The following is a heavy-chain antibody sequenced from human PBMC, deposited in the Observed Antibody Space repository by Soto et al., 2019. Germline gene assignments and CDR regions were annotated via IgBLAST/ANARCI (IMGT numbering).Heavy chain of an antibody. CDR2: INTDNGKT. J-gene: IGHJ5*02. Sequence: ASVKVSCKASGYTFTNYSMHWVRQAPGQRXEWMGWINTDNGKTRDSQRFQDRVTLTRDTSANTAYMELSSLTYEDTAVYYCAGAGNCTSTTCFSGWLDPWGQGTLVTVSS. D-gene: IGHD2-2*01. CDR3: AGAGNCTSTTCFSGWLDP. CDR1: GYTFTNYS. V-gene: IGHV1-3*04.